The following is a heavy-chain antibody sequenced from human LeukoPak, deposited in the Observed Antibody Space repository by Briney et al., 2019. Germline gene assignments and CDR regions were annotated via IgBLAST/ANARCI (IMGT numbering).Heavy chain of an antibody. V-gene: IGHV1-2*02. Sequence: ASVKVSCKASGYTFTGHYMHWLRLAPEQGLEWMGWINPNNGGTNYAQKFQGRVTVTRDTSISTAYMELSRLRSDDTAVYYCAREIRKGQWPVFALNYWGQGTLVTVSS. CDR2: INPNNGGT. J-gene: IGHJ4*02. CDR3: AREIRKGQWPVFALNY. D-gene: IGHD6-19*01. CDR1: GYTFTGHY.